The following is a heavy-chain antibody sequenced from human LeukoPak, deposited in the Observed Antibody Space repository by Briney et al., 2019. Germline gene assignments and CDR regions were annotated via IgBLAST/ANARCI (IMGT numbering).Heavy chain of an antibody. V-gene: IGHV4-30-4*07. CDR2: IYYSGST. D-gene: IGHD3-16*02. CDR3: ARAPIDDYVWGSYRLGAFDI. Sequence: PSETLSLTCAVSGGSISSGGYSWSWIRQPPGKGLEWIGYIYYSGSTYYNPSLKSRVTISVDTSKNQFSLKLSSVTAADTAMYYCARAPIDDYVWGSYRLGAFDIWGQGTMVTVSS. CDR1: GGSISSGGYS. J-gene: IGHJ3*02.